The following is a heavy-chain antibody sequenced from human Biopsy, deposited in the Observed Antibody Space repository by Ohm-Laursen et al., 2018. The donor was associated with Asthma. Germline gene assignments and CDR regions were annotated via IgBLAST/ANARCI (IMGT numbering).Heavy chain of an antibody. Sequence: TLSLTCAVSGGSVSSGNNSWTWIRQPPGKGLEWIGYMYHSGRTYYNPSLKSRVNISVDKSKNQFSLKVNSVTAEDTAVYYCARGDSSNWSHYYFDYWGQGTLVTVSS. J-gene: IGHJ4*02. D-gene: IGHD3-22*01. CDR2: MYHSGRT. CDR1: GGSVSSGNNS. V-gene: IGHV4-30-2*01. CDR3: ARGDSSNWSHYYFDY.